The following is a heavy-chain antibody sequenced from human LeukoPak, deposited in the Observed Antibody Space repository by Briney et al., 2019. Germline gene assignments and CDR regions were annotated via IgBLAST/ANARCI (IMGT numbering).Heavy chain of an antibody. Sequence: GGSLRLSCAASGFTFSSSAMSWVRQAPGKGLEWVSAISNNGGYTYYADSVQGRFTISRDNSKSTLCLQMNSLRAEDTAVYYCARGLVGATDYWGQGTLVTVSS. CDR2: ISNNGGYT. CDR1: GFTFSSSA. CDR3: ARGLVGATDY. J-gene: IGHJ4*02. V-gene: IGHV3-23*01. D-gene: IGHD1-26*01.